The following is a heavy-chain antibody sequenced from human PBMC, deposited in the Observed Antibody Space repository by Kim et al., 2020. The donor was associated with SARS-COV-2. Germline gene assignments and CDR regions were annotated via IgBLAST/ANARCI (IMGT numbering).Heavy chain of an antibody. CDR3: TREGEMPGYDIFDI. V-gene: IGHV1-2*02. J-gene: IGHJ3*02. Sequence: QQLQGRVTMTRDRSTNPAYMELNRLTSDDTAMYYCTREGEMPGYDIFDIWGQGTMVTVSS. D-gene: IGHD3-9*01.